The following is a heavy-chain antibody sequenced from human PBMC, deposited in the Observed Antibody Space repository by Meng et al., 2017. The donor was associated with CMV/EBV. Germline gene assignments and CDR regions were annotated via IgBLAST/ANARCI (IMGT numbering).Heavy chain of an antibody. V-gene: IGHV4-4*07. CDR2: IYTSGST. D-gene: IGHD5-18*01. CDR3: ARHGDTAMVVGIDY. CDR1: GGSISSYY. Sequence: QVQLQGSGPGLVNPSATLSLTCTVSGGSISSYYWSWIRQPAGKGLEWIGRIYTSGSTNYNPSLKSRVTMSVDTSKNQFSLKLSSATAADTAVYYCARHGDTAMVVGIDYWGQGTLVTVSS. J-gene: IGHJ4*02.